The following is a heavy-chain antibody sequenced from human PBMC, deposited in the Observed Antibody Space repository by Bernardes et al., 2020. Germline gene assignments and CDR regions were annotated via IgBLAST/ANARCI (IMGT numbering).Heavy chain of an antibody. CDR2: IYYSGST. Sequence: SETLSLTCTVSGGSISSSSYYWGWIRQPPGKGLEWIVSIYYSGSTYYNPSLKSRVTISVDTSKNQFSLKLSSVTAADTAVYYCARRPLRPQTPNRFDPWGQGTLVTVSS. CDR1: GGSISSSSYY. J-gene: IGHJ5*02. D-gene: IGHD3-9*01. V-gene: IGHV4-39*01. CDR3: ARRPLRPQTPNRFDP.